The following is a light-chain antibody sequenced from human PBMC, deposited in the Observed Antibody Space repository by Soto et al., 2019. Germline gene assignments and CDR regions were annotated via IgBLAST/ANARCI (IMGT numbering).Light chain of an antibody. CDR3: QSYDSSLSGYV. Sequence: QSVLTQPPSVSGAPGQRVTISCTGSSSNIGAVYDVHWYQQLPGTAPKLLIYGNSNRPSGVPDRFSGSKSGTSASLAITGLQGEDEADYYCQSYDSSLSGYVFGTGTKLTVL. CDR2: GNS. V-gene: IGLV1-40*01. CDR1: SSNIGAVYD. J-gene: IGLJ1*01.